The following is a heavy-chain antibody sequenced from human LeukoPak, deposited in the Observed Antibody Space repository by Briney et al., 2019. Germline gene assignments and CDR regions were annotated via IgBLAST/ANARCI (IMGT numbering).Heavy chain of an antibody. V-gene: IGHV1-69*13. CDR3: ARGLAAASAVTIDY. CDR1: GGTFSRYA. J-gene: IGHJ4*02. Sequence: SVKVSCKASGGTFSRYAISWARQAPGQGLEWMGGIIPIFGKTNYAQKFQGRVTITADESTSTAYMELSSLGSEDTAVYFCARGLAAASAVTIDYWGQGTLVTVSS. CDR2: IIPIFGKT. D-gene: IGHD6-13*01.